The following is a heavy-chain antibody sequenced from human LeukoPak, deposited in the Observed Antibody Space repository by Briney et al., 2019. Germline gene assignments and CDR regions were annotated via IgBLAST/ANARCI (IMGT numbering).Heavy chain of an antibody. J-gene: IGHJ4*02. CDR1: GFTFSSYW. CDR2: INSDGSSI. Sequence: GRSLRLSCAASGFTFSSYWMHWVRQAPGKGLVWVSRINSDGSSITYADSVKGRFTISRDNAKNTLYLQVNSLRAEDTAVYYCARQSYYYDSSGYYYDYWGQGTLVTVST. CDR3: ARQSYYYDSSGYYYDY. V-gene: IGHV3-74*01. D-gene: IGHD3-22*01.